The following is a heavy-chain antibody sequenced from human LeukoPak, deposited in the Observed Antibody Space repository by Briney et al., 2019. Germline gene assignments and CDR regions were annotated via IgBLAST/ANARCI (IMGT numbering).Heavy chain of an antibody. V-gene: IGHV3-30*04. CDR1: GFTFSSYA. D-gene: IGHD3-3*01. J-gene: IGHJ4*02. CDR3: AKDRDFWSGYALDY. Sequence: PGRSLRLSCAASGFTFSSYAMHWVRQAPGKGLEWVAVISYDGSNKYYADSVKGRFTISRDNSKNTLYLQMNSLRAEDTAVYYCAKDRDFWSGYALDYWGQGTLVTVSS. CDR2: ISYDGSNK.